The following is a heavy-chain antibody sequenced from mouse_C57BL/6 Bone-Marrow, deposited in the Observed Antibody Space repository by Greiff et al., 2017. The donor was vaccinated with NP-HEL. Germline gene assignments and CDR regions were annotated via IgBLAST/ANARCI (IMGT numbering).Heavy chain of an antibody. J-gene: IGHJ1*03. V-gene: IGHV2-3*01. CDR2: IWGDGRT. Sequence: VMLVESGPGLVAPSQSLSITCTVSGFSLTSYGVSWARQPPGKGLEWLGVIWGDGRTNYHSALISRLSISKDNSKSQVFLKLNSLQTDDTATYYCAKRTTTVVGGYFDVWGTGTTVTVSS. D-gene: IGHD1-1*01. CDR1: GFSLTSYG. CDR3: AKRTTTVVGGYFDV.